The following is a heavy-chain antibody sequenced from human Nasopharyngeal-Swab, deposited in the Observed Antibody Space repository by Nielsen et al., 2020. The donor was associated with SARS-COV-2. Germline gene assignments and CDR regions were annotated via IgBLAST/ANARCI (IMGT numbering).Heavy chain of an antibody. CDR1: GFSLSTSGMS. CDR3: ARVPATGYYFDY. V-gene: IGHV2-70*01. J-gene: IGHJ4*02. D-gene: IGHD1-1*01. Sequence: SGPTLVKPTQTLTLTCTFSGFSLSTSGMSVSWIRPPPGKALESLALIDWDDDKYYSTSLNTSLTISKDTSKNQVVLTMTNMDPVDTATYYCARVPATGYYFDYWGQGTLVTVSS. CDR2: IDWDDDK.